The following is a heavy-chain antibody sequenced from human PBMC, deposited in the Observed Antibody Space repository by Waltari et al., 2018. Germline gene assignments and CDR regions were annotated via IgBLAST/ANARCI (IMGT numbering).Heavy chain of an antibody. CDR1: GFTFSSYA. D-gene: IGHD6-19*01. Sequence: EVQLLESGGGLVQPGGSLRLSCAASGFTFSSYAMSWVRQAPGKGLECVSVIYIGGSTYYADSVKGRFTISRDNSNNTLYLQMNSLRAEDTAVYYCAKDVGGAQWLVLDYWGQGTLVTVSS. CDR3: AKDVGGAQWLVLDY. V-gene: IGHV3-23*03. J-gene: IGHJ4*02. CDR2: IYIGGST.